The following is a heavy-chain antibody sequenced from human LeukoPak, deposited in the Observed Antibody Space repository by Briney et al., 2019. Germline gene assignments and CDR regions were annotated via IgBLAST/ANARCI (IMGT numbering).Heavy chain of an antibody. CDR2: MNSDGSST. CDR1: GIIFSSYW. V-gene: IGHV3-74*01. Sequence: GGSLRLSCAASGIIFSSYWMHWVRQAPGKGLVWVSRMNSDGSSTSYADSVKGRFTISRDNAKNTLYLQMNSLRAEDTAVYYCASFTASGYWGQGTLVTVSS. D-gene: IGHD2-21*02. J-gene: IGHJ4*02. CDR3: ASFTASGY.